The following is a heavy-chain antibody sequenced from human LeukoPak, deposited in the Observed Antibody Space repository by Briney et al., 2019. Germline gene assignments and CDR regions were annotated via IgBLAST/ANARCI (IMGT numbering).Heavy chain of an antibody. J-gene: IGHJ4*02. V-gene: IGHV4-39*01. CDR2: IYYSGST. CDR1: GGSISSSSYY. D-gene: IGHD3-22*01. CDR3: ARHLKTSYYYDSSGYPDY. Sequence: SETLSLTCTVSGGSISSSSYYWDWIRQPPGKGLEWIGSIYYSGSTYYNPSLKSRVTISVDTSKNQFSLKLSSVTAADTAVYYCARHLKTSYYYDSSGYPDYWGQGTLVTVSS.